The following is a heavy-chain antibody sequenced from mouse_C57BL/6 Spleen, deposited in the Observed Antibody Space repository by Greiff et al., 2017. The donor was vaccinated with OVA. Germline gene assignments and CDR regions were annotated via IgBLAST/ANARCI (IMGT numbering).Heavy chain of an antibody. D-gene: IGHD1-1*01. CDR1: GYTFTSYW. J-gene: IGHJ3*01. Sequence: QVQLQQPGAELVKPGASVKLSCKASGYTFTSYWMHWVKQRPGQGLEWIGMIHPNSGSTNSNEKFKSKATLTVDKSSSTAYMQLSSLTSEDSAVYYCARKDVEYGSSDEFAYWGQGTLVTVSA. CDR3: ARKDVEYGSSDEFAY. V-gene: IGHV1-64*01. CDR2: IHPNSGST.